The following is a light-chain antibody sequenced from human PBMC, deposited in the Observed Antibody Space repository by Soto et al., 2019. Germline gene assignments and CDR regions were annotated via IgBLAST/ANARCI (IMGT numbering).Light chain of an antibody. CDR1: QSVTGRY. CDR2: GAS. V-gene: IGKV3-20*01. Sequence: EIVLTQSPGTLSLSPGERATLSCRASQSVTGRYLAWYQQRPGQAPRLLIYGASSRATGIPGRFSGSGSGTDFTLTISRLEPEDFVVYYCQQYGTTPQTFGQGTKVDIK. J-gene: IGKJ1*01. CDR3: QQYGTTPQT.